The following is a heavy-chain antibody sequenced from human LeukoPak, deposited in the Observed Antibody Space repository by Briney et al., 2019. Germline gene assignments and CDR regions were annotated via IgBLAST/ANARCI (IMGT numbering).Heavy chain of an antibody. D-gene: IGHD3-9*01. Sequence: SETLSLTCAVSGGSISSGGYSWSWIRQPPGKGLEWIGYIYYSGSTYYNPSLKSRVTISVDTSKNQFSLKLSSVTAADTAVYYCARGISVLRYFDWLRGWGVDYYYYYMDVWGKGTTVTVSS. CDR2: IYYSGST. CDR1: GGSISSGGYS. V-gene: IGHV4-30-4*07. J-gene: IGHJ6*03. CDR3: ARGISVLRYFDWLRGWGVDYYYYYMDV.